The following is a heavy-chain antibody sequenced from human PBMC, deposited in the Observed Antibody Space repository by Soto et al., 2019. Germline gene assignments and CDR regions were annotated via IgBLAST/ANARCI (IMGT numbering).Heavy chain of an antibody. V-gene: IGHV1-69*13. J-gene: IGHJ6*02. Sequence: AASVKVSCKASGGTFSSYAISWVRLAPGQGLEWMGGIIPIFGTANYAQKFQGRVTITADESTSTAYMELSSLRSEDTAVYYCARAYYDSSGYQYYYYYGMDVWGQGTTVTVSS. D-gene: IGHD3-22*01. CDR1: GGTFSSYA. CDR3: ARAYYDSSGYQYYYYYGMDV. CDR2: IIPIFGTA.